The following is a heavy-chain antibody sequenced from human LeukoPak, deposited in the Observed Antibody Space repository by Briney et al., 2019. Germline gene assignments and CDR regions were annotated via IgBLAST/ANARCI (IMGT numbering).Heavy chain of an antibody. Sequence: ASVKVSCKASGYTFTGYFIHWVRQAPGQGLERMGWINPNSGGTNFAQKFQGRVTMTRDTSISTSYMELTRLRSDDTALYYCARDERYDSSGYPFDQWGQGTLVTVSS. J-gene: IGHJ4*02. CDR2: INPNSGGT. CDR3: ARDERYDSSGYPFDQ. D-gene: IGHD3-22*01. CDR1: GYTFTGYF. V-gene: IGHV1-2*02.